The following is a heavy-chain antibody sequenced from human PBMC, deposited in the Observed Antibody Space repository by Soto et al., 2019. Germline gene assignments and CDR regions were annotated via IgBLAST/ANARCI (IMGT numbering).Heavy chain of an antibody. Sequence: SETLSLTCAVYGGSFSGYYWSWIRQPPGKGLEWIGEINHSGSTNYNPSLKSRVTISVDTSKNQFSLKLSSVTAADTAVYYCARTPPLTTVTHFDYWGQGTLVTVSS. J-gene: IGHJ4*02. D-gene: IGHD4-17*01. CDR2: INHSGST. V-gene: IGHV4-34*01. CDR1: GGSFSGYY. CDR3: ARTPPLTTVTHFDY.